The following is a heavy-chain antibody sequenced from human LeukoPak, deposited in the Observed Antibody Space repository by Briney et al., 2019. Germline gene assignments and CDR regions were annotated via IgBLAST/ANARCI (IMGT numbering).Heavy chain of an antibody. CDR3: ARDWDIVVVPAAMNAFDI. CDR1: GYTFTGYY. V-gene: IGHV1-2*02. D-gene: IGHD2-2*01. J-gene: IGHJ3*02. Sequence: GASVKVSCKASGYTFTGYYMHWVRQAPGQGLEWMGWINPNSGGTNYAQKFQGRVTMTRDTSISTAYMELSRLRSDDTAVYYCARDWDIVVVPAAMNAFDIWGQGTMVTVSS. CDR2: INPNSGGT.